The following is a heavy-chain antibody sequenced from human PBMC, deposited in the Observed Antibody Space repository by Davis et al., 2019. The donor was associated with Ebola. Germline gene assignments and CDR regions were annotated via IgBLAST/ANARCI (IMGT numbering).Heavy chain of an antibody. CDR3: ARGVAGRVRGVPWAMDV. CDR1: GFTFSSYS. J-gene: IGHJ6*02. D-gene: IGHD3-10*01. CDR2: IGTAGDT. V-gene: IGHV3-13*01. Sequence: GGSLRLSCAASGFTFSSYSMNWVRQATGKGLEWVSAIGTAGDTYYPGSVKGRFTISRENAKKSLYLQMNSLGAGDTAVYYCARGVAGRVRGVPWAMDVWGQGTTVTVS.